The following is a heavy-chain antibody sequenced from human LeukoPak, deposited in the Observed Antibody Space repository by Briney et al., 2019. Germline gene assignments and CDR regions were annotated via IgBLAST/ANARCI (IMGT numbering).Heavy chain of an antibody. D-gene: IGHD6-13*01. CDR1: GGSISSGSYY. Sequence: ASQTLSLTCTVSGGSISSGSYYWSWIRQPAGKGLEWIGRIYTSGSTNYNPSLKSRVTISVDTSKNQFSLKLSSVTAADTAVYYCARHPTIAAAGIHNAFDIWGQGTMVTVSS. V-gene: IGHV4-61*02. CDR2: IYTSGST. CDR3: ARHPTIAAAGIHNAFDI. J-gene: IGHJ3*02.